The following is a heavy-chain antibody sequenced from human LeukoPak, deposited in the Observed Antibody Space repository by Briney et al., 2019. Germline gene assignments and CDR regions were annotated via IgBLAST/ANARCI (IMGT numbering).Heavy chain of an antibody. CDR1: GGSISSGGYS. J-gene: IGHJ4*02. D-gene: IGHD1-26*01. CDR3: ASLVGATGKDFDY. Sequence: SETLSLTCAVSGGSISSGGYSWSWIREPPGKGLEWIGSIYYSGSTYYNPSLKSRVTISVDTSKNQFSLKLSSVTAADTAVYYCASLVGATGKDFDYWGQGTLVTVSS. CDR2: IYYSGST. V-gene: IGHV4-30-2*03.